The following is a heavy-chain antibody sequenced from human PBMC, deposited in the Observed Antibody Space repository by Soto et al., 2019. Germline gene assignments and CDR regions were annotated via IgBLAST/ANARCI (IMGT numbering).Heavy chain of an antibody. CDR2: LSGGNT. D-gene: IGHD6-19*01. V-gene: IGHV3-23*01. Sequence: DVQLLESGGALVQPGGSLRLSCAASGFTFTGYAMSWVRQAPGKGLEWVSTLSGGNTYYADSVKGRFTISRDNSENTLYLQMISLRVEDMAIYYCAKGPHSSAWHYFDYWGQGTLITVSS. CDR1: GFTFTGYA. CDR3: AKGPHSSAWHYFDY. J-gene: IGHJ4*02.